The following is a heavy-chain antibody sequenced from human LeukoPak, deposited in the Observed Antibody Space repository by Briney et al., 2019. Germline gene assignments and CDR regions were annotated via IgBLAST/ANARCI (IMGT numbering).Heavy chain of an antibody. D-gene: IGHD1-26*01. J-gene: IGHJ4*02. CDR3: ARRDGGSYHVVHFDY. V-gene: IGHV4-39*01. CDR1: GGSISSSSYY. CDR2: IYYSGCT. Sequence: PSETLSLTCTVSGGSISSSSYYWGWIRQPPGKGLEWIGSIYYSGCTYYNPSLKSRVTISVDTSKNQFSLKLSSVTAADTAVYYCARRDGGSYHVVHFDYWGQGTLVTVSS.